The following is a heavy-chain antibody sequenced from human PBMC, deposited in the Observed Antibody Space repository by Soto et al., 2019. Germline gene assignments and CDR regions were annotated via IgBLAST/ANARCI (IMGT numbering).Heavy chain of an antibody. Sequence: SETLSLTCAVSGASFTGHYWSWIRQPPGKGLEWIGEVHHSGSTSYNPALKSRVTMSVDTSKNQFSLKLGSVTAADTAVYYCASSGYDSYYYYCYMDVWGKGTTVTVSS. CDR1: GASFTGHY. CDR2: VHHSGST. D-gene: IGHD5-12*01. CDR3: ASSGYDSYYYYCYMDV. J-gene: IGHJ6*03. V-gene: IGHV4-34*01.